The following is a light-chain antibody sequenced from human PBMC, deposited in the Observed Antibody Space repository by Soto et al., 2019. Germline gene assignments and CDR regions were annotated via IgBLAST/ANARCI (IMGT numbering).Light chain of an antibody. Sequence: DIQLTQSPVSLSASVGARVTITCRASQSISSWLAWYQQKSGKAPNLLIYKASNLQTGVPSRFSGSGSGTEFTLTISGLQTEDFATYYCQHYHSYPWTFGQGTKVEI. CDR2: KAS. J-gene: IGKJ1*01. CDR3: QHYHSYPWT. CDR1: QSISSW. V-gene: IGKV1-5*03.